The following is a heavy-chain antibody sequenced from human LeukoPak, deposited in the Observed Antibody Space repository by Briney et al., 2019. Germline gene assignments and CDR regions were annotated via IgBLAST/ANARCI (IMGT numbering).Heavy chain of an antibody. CDR3: ARDPQLYPGYCSRTSCSGAFDI. V-gene: IGHV1-69*06. D-gene: IGHD2-2*01. CDR2: IIPIFGAA. J-gene: IGHJ3*02. Sequence: SVKVSCKASGGTFSSYAISWVRQAPGQGLEWMGGIIPIFGAANYAQKFQGRVTITADKSTSTAYMELSSLRSEDTAVYYCARDPQLYPGYCSRTSCSGAFDIWGQGTMVTVSS. CDR1: GGTFSSYA.